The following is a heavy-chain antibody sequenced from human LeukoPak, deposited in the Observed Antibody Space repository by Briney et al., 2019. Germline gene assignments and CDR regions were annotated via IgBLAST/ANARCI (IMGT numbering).Heavy chain of an antibody. Sequence: PGGSLRLSCAASGFTFSSYWMHWVRQAPGKGLVWVSRINSDGSSTSYADSVKGRFTISRDNAKNSLYLQMNSLRAEDTAVYYCARDVVVTAIPYYYYGMDVWGQGTTVTVSS. J-gene: IGHJ6*02. CDR2: INSDGSST. D-gene: IGHD2-21*02. CDR3: ARDVVVTAIPYYYYGMDV. V-gene: IGHV3-74*01. CDR1: GFTFSSYW.